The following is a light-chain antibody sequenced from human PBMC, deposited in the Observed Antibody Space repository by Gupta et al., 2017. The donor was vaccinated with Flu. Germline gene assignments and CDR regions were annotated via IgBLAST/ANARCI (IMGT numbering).Light chain of an antibody. CDR1: QNIDES. J-gene: IGKJ5*01. CDR3: QQTDVSPFT. Sequence: PSSLSATVGDRVTITCRATQNIDESLNWYQQRPGQSPTPLIYHASTLGSGVPSRFSGSGSGTDFTLSIDKLQPEDFATYHCQQTDVSPFTFGQGTRLDI. CDR2: HAS. V-gene: IGKV1-39*01.